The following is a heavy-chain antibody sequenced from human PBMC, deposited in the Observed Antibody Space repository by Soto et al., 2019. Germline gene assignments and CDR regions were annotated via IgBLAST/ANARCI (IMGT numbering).Heavy chain of an antibody. D-gene: IGHD3-10*01. CDR1: GFTFADYA. Sequence: GGSLRLSCTSSGFTFADYALNWLRQPPGKGLEWIGFIRSRAYGATTEYTASVKGRFTFSRDDSKRIAFLEMNSLQIEDTAVYYCTRVMRELPGSVDGFYICGLGTMVTVSS. CDR2: IRSRAYGATT. CDR3: TRVMRELPGSVDGFYI. J-gene: IGHJ3*02. V-gene: IGHV3-49*01.